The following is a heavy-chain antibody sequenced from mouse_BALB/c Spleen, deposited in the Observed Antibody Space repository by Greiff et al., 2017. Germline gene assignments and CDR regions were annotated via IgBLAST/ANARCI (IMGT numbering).Heavy chain of an antibody. CDR3: ARKDGYYWFAY. Sequence: QVQLQQSGAEPMKPGASVKISCKATGYTFSSYWIEWVKQRPGHGLEWIGEILPGSGSTNYNEKFKGKATFTADTSSNTAYMQLSSLTSEDSAVYYCARKDGYYWFAYWGQGTLVTVSA. J-gene: IGHJ3*01. D-gene: IGHD2-3*01. CDR2: ILPGSGST. CDR1: GYTFSSYW. V-gene: IGHV1-9*01.